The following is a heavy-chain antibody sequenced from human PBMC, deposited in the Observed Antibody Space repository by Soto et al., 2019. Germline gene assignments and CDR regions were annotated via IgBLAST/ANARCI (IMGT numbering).Heavy chain of an antibody. Sequence: EVQLVESGGSLVQPGGSLRLSCAASGFTLSSYWMHWVRQAPGKGLVWVSRINSDGSSTSYADSVKGRFTISRDNAKNTLYLQMNSLRAEDTAVYYCARDPGTGYYDSSGYYYDWGQGTLVTVSS. J-gene: IGHJ4*02. CDR2: INSDGSST. V-gene: IGHV3-74*01. CDR3: ARDPGTGYYDSSGYYYD. CDR1: GFTLSSYW. D-gene: IGHD3-22*01.